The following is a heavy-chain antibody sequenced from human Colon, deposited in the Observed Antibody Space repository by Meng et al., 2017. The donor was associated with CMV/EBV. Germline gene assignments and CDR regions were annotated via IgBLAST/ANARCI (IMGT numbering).Heavy chain of an antibody. CDR2: TYYRSKYYN. J-gene: IGHJ4*02. CDR1: GDSVSSNSAA. D-gene: IGHD3-10*02. Sequence: QVQLQQSGPGLVKPSRXISLPCATSGDSVSSNSAAWNWIRQAPSRGLEWLGRTYYRSKYYNDYALSVKSRITINPDTSKNQFSLQLNSVTPEDTAIYYCARDWGDVRGGFDFWGQGTLVTVSS. CDR3: ARDWGDVRGGFDF. V-gene: IGHV6-1*01.